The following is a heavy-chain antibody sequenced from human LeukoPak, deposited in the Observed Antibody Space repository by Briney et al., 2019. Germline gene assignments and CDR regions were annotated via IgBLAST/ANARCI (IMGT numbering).Heavy chain of an antibody. CDR1: GGTFSSYA. J-gene: IGHJ5*02. Sequence: GASVKVSCKASGGTFSSYAISWVGQAPGQGLEWMGGIIPIFGTANYAQKFQGRVTITTDESTSTAYMELSSLRSEDTAVYYCAPYAGATDNWFDPWGQGTLVTVSS. CDR2: IIPIFGTA. CDR3: APYAGATDNWFDP. V-gene: IGHV1-69*05. D-gene: IGHD1-26*01.